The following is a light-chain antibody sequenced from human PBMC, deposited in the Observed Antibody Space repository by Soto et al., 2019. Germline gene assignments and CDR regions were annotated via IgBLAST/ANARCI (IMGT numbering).Light chain of an antibody. Sequence: DIQMTQSPSSLSASVGDRVTITCRASQSISNYLNWYQQKPGKAPKLLIYPASSLQSGVPSRFSGGGSGTDFTLTISSLQPEDFATYYCQQSYSTPRTFGQGTKLEIK. CDR3: QQSYSTPRT. CDR1: QSISNY. V-gene: IGKV1-39*01. CDR2: PAS. J-gene: IGKJ2*01.